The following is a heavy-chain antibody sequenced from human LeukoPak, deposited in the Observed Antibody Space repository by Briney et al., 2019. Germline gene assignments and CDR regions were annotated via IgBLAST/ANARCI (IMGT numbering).Heavy chain of an antibody. CDR2: IKQDGSEK. CDR3: ARDIYYCYYYMDV. CDR1: GFTFSSYW. J-gene: IGHJ6*03. Sequence: GGSLRLSCAASGFTFSSYWMSWVRQAPGKGLEWVANIKQDGSEKYYVDSVKGRFTISRDNAKNSPYLQMNSLRAEDTAVYYCARDIYYCYYYMDVWGKGTTVTVSS. V-gene: IGHV3-7*01.